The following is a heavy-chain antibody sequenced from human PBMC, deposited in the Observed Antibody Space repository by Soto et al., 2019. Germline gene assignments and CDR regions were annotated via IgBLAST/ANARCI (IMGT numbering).Heavy chain of an antibody. J-gene: IGHJ5*02. CDR3: ARGIARLSPRTINWFDP. V-gene: IGHV1-69*13. Sequence: SVKVSGKASGGTFSSYAISWVRQAPGQGLEWMGGIIPIFGTANYAQKFQGRVTITADESTSTAYMELSSLRSEDTAVYYCARGIARLSPRTINWFDPWGQGTLVTVSS. CDR2: IIPIFGTA. CDR1: GGTFSSYA. D-gene: IGHD3-16*02.